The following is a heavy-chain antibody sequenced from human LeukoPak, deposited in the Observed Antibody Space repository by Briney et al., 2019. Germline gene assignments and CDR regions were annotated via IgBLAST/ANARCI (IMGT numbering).Heavy chain of an antibody. Sequence: PGGSLRPSCAASGFTFSTSWMSWLRQAPGKGLEWVANIKQDGSEKYYVDSVKGRFTISRDKAKNSVYLQTNSLRAEDTAVYYCARGTWTRDYWGQGTLVTVSS. CDR2: IKQDGSEK. J-gene: IGHJ4*02. D-gene: IGHD1-1*01. CDR3: ARGTWTRDY. CDR1: GFTFSTSW. V-gene: IGHV3-7*01.